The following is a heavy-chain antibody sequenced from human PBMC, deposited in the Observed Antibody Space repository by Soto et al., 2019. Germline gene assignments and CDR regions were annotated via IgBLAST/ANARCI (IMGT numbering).Heavy chain of an antibody. CDR2: ITPFNGNT. CDR3: ARGPSITIFGVVIIPDYYYYMDV. V-gene: IGHV1-45*02. CDR1: GYTFTYRY. J-gene: IGHJ6*03. Sequence: GASVKVSCKASGYTFTYRYLHWVRQAPGQALEWMGWITPFNGNTNYAQKFQDRVTITRDRSMSTAYMELSSLRSEDTAMYYCARGPSITIFGVVIIPDYYYYMDVWGKGTTVTVSS. D-gene: IGHD3-3*01.